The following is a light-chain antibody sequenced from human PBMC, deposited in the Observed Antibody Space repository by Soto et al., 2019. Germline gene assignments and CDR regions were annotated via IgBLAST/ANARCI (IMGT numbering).Light chain of an antibody. V-gene: IGKV1-12*01. CDR1: VGISNW. CDR3: QQASSFPHT. J-gene: IGKJ2*01. CDR2: GAS. Sequence: DIQMTQPPSSVSASVGDRVTITCRASVGISNWLAWYQHKPGKAPKLLIYGASNLQSEVPLRFSGSGSGTDFTLTINNLQPEDFATYYCQQASSFPHTFGQGTKVDIK.